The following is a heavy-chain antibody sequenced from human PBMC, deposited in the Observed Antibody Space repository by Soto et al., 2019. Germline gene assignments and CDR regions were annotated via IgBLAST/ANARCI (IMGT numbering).Heavy chain of an antibody. CDR2: IIPMFGKA. V-gene: IGHV1-69*13. CDR3: ARDNLGGYSYGEIDY. J-gene: IGHJ4*02. D-gene: IGHD5-18*01. CDR1: GGTFRTYA. Sequence: RASVKVSCKASGGTFRTYAISWVRQAPGQGLEWMGGIIPMFGKANYAQKFQGRVSITADESTSTAYMELSSLRSEDTAVYYCARDNLGGYSYGEIDYWGQGTLVTVSS.